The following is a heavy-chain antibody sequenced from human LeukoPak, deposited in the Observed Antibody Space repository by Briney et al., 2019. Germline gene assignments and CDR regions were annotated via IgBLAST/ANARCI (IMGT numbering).Heavy chain of an antibody. Sequence: GGSLRLSCAASGFTFSSHEMNWVRQAPGKGLEWVSYISSSGSTIYYADSVKGRFTISRDNAKNSLYLQMNSLRAEDTAVYYCGSGWYEGSNWFDPWGQGTLVTVSS. CDR1: GFTFSSHE. D-gene: IGHD6-19*01. J-gene: IGHJ5*02. CDR3: GSGWYEGSNWFDP. CDR2: ISSSGSTI. V-gene: IGHV3-48*03.